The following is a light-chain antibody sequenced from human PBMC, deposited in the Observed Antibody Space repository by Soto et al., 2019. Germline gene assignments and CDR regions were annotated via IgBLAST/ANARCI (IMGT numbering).Light chain of an antibody. CDR1: SSDVGGYNY. CDR3: NSYGGTNNSVV. Sequence: QSVLTQPPSASGSPGQSVTISCTGTSSDVGGYNYVSWYRQHPGKAPQLIIYDVNKRSSGVPDRFSGSKSGNTASLTVSGLQAEDEADYFCNSYGGTNNSVVFGGGTKLTVL. V-gene: IGLV2-8*01. CDR2: DVN. J-gene: IGLJ2*01.